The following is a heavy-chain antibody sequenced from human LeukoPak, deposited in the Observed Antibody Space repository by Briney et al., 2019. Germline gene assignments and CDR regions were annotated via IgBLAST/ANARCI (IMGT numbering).Heavy chain of an antibody. Sequence: GASVKVSCKASGYTFTSYDINWVRQATGQGLEWMGWMNPNSGNTGYAQKFQGRVTMTRNTSISTAYMELGSLRSEDTGVYYCARVIVVVVAAHPFDGMDVWGQGTTVTVSS. CDR1: GYTFTSYD. CDR3: ARVIVVVVAAHPFDGMDV. D-gene: IGHD2-15*01. J-gene: IGHJ6*02. V-gene: IGHV1-8*01. CDR2: MNPNSGNT.